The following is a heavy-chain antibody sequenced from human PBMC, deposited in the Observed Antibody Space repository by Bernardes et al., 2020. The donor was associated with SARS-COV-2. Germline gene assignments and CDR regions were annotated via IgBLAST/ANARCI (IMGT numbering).Heavy chain of an antibody. CDR2: IYYSGST. CDR3: AREYYDSSGRRYYYFDY. D-gene: IGHD3-22*01. Sequence: SETLSLTCTVSGGSISSGGYYWSWIRQHPGKGLEWIGYIYYSGSTYYNPSLKSRVTISVDTSKNQFSLKLSSVTAADTAVYYCAREYYDSSGRRYYYFDYWGQGTLVTVSS. V-gene: IGHV4-31*03. CDR1: GGSISSGGYY. J-gene: IGHJ4*02.